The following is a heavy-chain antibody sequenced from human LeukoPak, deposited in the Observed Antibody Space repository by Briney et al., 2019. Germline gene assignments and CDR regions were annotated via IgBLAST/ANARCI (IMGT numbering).Heavy chain of an antibody. CDR3: ARDRASSGWYGVGFDP. CDR1: GGSISSYY. CDR2: IYYSGST. D-gene: IGHD6-19*01. J-gene: IGHJ5*02. V-gene: IGHV4-59*01. Sequence: PSETLSLTCTVSGGSISSYYWSWIPQPPGKGLEWIGYIYYSGSTNYNPSLKSRVTISVDTSKNQFSLKLSSVTAADTAVYYCARDRASSGWYGVGFDPWGQGTLVTVSS.